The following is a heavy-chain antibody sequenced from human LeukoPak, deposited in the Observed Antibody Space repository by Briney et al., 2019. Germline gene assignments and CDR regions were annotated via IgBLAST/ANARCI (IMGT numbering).Heavy chain of an antibody. V-gene: IGHV3-9*01. Sequence: PGGSLRLSCAASGFTFDDYAMHWVRQAPGKGLEWVSGISWNSGSIGYADSVKGRFTISRDNAKNSLYLQMNSLRAEDTAVYYCASQRSITIFGVARGHDAFDIWGQGTMVTVSS. J-gene: IGHJ3*02. D-gene: IGHD3-3*01. CDR2: ISWNSGSI. CDR3: ASQRSITIFGVARGHDAFDI. CDR1: GFTFDDYA.